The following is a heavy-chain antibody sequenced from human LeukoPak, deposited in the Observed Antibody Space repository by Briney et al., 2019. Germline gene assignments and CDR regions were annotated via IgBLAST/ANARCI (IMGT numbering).Heavy chain of an antibody. CDR3: ARDTYYYGSGSYYNRPHFDY. CDR1: GFTVSSNY. D-gene: IGHD3-10*01. Sequence: GGSLRLSCAASGFTVSSNYMSWVRQAPGKGLEWVSVIYSGGSTYYADSVKGRFTISRDNSKNTLYLQMNRLRAEDTAVYYCARDTYYYGSGSYYNRPHFDYWGQGTLVTVSS. V-gene: IGHV3-66*01. CDR2: IYSGGST. J-gene: IGHJ4*02.